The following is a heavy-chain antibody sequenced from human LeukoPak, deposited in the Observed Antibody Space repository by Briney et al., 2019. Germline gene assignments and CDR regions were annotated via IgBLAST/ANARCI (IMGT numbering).Heavy chain of an antibody. CDR1: GFSLSPRGVG. CDR3: AHRPGDYCDSSGTFDY. J-gene: IGHJ4*02. Sequence: SGPTLVKPTQTLTLTCTFSGFSLSPRGVGVGWIRQPPGKDLEWLSLNYWDDDKRYSPSLKSRLTITTDTSKNQVLLTMLHVDPVDTATYYCAHRPGDYCDSSGTFDYWGQGTLVTVSS. CDR2: NYWDDDK. D-gene: IGHD3-22*01. V-gene: IGHV2-5*02.